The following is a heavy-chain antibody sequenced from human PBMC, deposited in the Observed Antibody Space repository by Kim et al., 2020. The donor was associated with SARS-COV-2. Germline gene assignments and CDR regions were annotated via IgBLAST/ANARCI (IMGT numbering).Heavy chain of an antibody. V-gene: IGHV3-11*01. CDR3: SRDPRPLDY. CDR1: GFKFGDFY. CDR2: ISPSGHDI. J-gene: IGHJ4*02. Sequence: GGSLRLSCTASGFKFGDFYMSWIRQAPGKGLESLSYISPSGHDINYADSVKGRFTISRDNAKNSLYLQMDSLRDEDTAVYYCSRDPRPLDYWGQGTLVTVPS.